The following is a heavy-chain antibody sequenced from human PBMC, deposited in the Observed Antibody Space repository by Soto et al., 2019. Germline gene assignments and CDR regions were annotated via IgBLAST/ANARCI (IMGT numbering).Heavy chain of an antibody. CDR2: ITASNGNT. J-gene: IGHJ6*02. CDR3: ARGASCSSTSCYDNFQYGLAV. CDR1: GYTFTNYG. V-gene: IGHV1-18*01. D-gene: IGHD2-2*01. Sequence: GASVKVSCKASGYTFTNYGITWVRQAPGQGLEWMGWITASNGNTNYAREIQGRLTLTRDTSTNTASMELRSLRSDDTAVYYCARGASCSSTSCYDNFQYGLAVWGQGTTVTVSS.